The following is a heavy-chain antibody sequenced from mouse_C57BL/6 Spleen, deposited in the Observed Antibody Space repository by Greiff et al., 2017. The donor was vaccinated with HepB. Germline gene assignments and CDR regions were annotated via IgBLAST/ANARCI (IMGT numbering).Heavy chain of an antibody. V-gene: IGHV1-26*01. CDR2: INPNNGGT. D-gene: IGHD2-4*01. CDR3: ARIYYDYDYYFDY. CDR1: GYTFTDYY. J-gene: IGHJ2*01. Sequence: EVQLQQSGPELVKPGASVKISCKASGYTFTDYYMNWVKQSHGKSLEWIGDINPNNGGTSYNQKFKGKATLTVDKSSSTAYMELRSLTSEDSAVYYCARIYYDYDYYFDYWGQGTTLTVSS.